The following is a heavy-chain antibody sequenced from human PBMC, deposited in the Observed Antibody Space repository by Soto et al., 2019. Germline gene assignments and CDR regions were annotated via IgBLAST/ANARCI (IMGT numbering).Heavy chain of an antibody. Sequence: QVQLVQSGAEERKPGASVKVSCKASGYTFSTYAMHWVRRAPGQSLEWMGWFNGGNGNIKYSQKFEGRVTITTDTAASTAYMELHMLRSEDTAVYYCARGNVRGGCLDSWGQGTLVSVSS. CDR2: FNGGNGNI. J-gene: IGHJ4*02. CDR3: ARGNVRGGCLDS. D-gene: IGHD3-10*01. V-gene: IGHV1-3*05. CDR1: GYTFSTYA.